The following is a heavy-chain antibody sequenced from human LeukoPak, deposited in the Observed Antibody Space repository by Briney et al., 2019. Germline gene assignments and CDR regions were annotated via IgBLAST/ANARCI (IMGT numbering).Heavy chain of an antibody. D-gene: IGHD3-10*01. Sequence: GESLKISCKGSGYSFTSYWIAWVRQMPGKGLEWMGVIYPGDSDTRYSPSFQGQVTISADKSISTAYLRWSSLKASDTAMYYCARSYYDSGSYYKPYYFDYWGQGTLVTVSS. CDR2: IYPGDSDT. J-gene: IGHJ4*02. V-gene: IGHV5-51*01. CDR3: ARSYYDSGSYYKPYYFDY. CDR1: GYSFTSYW.